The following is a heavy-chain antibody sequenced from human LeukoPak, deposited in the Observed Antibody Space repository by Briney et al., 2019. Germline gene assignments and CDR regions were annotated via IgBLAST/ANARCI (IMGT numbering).Heavy chain of an antibody. Sequence: SETLSLTCTVSGGSISSYYWSWIRQPPGKGLEGIGYIYYSGSTSYNPSLRSRVTISVDTSKNQFSLKLYPVTAADTAVYYCARAGTLQSNPSAFDIWGQGTMVTVSS. CDR3: ARAGTLQSNPSAFDI. J-gene: IGHJ3*02. V-gene: IGHV4-59*01. CDR1: GGSISSYY. CDR2: IYYSGST. D-gene: IGHD5-24*01.